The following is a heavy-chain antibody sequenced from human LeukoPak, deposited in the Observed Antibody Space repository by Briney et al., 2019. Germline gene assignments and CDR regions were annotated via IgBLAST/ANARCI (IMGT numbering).Heavy chain of an antibody. D-gene: IGHD2-15*01. CDR2: IYYSGST. V-gene: IGHV4-59*08. J-gene: IGHJ4*02. Sequence: KTSETLSLTRTVSGGSISSYYWSWIRQPPGKGLEWLGYIYYSGSTNYNPSHKSRVTISVDTSKNQFSLRLSSVTAADTAVYHCARHGRYCSGGSCYSLDYWGQGILVIVSS. CDR1: GGSISSYY. CDR3: ARHGRYCSGGSCYSLDY.